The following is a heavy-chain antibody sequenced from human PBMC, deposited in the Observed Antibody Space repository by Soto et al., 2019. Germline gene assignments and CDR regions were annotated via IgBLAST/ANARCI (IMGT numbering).Heavy chain of an antibody. CDR1: GYTFTSYG. V-gene: IGHV1-18*01. CDR2: ISAYNGTA. D-gene: IGHD3-16*02. Sequence: ASVKVSCKASGYTFTSYGISWVRQAPGQGLEWMGWISAYNGTANYAQKFQGRVTITTDESTSTAYMELSSLRSEDTAVYYCASGRFLEWLGLRLGELSSQDYYYYYGMDVWGQRTTVTVSS. CDR3: ASGRFLEWLGLRLGELSSQDYYYYYGMDV. J-gene: IGHJ6*02.